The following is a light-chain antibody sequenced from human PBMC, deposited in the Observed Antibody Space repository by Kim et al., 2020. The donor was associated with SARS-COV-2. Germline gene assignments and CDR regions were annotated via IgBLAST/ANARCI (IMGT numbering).Light chain of an antibody. CDR2: DTA. V-gene: IGKV3-11*01. CDR3: LQRWRWPLT. J-gene: IGKJ4*01. Sequence: LCPAERAALSCRASQSVVTDLAWYQQKPGQPPRLLIYDTANRASGIPARFSGSGSGTDFTLTISSLEPEDVAIYYCLQRWRWPLTFGGGTKVDIK. CDR1: QSVVTD.